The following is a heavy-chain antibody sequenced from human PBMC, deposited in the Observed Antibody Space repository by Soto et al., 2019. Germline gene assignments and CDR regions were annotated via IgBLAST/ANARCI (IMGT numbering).Heavy chain of an antibody. CDR2: ISTYNGNT. CDR3: ARVGFTMVRDNWFVP. J-gene: IGHJ5*02. D-gene: IGHD3-10*01. V-gene: IGHV1-18*01. CDR1: GYSFNIYG. Sequence: ASVKVSCKASGYSFNIYGISWVRQAPGQGLEWMGWISTYNGNTNYAQKFQGRVTMTTDTSTSTAYMELRSLRSDDTAVYYCARVGFTMVRDNWFVPWGQRTLVTVSS.